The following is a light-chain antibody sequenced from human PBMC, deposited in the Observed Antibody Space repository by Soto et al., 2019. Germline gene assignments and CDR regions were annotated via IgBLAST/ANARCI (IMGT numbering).Light chain of an antibody. CDR1: QSISNK. CDR3: QQYNSWSPIT. CDR2: GAS. Sequence: EIVMTQSPATLSVSPGERATLSCRASQSISNKLVWYQQKPGQAPRLLIRGASTRATGIPARFSGSGSGTEFTLTISSLQSEDFAVYYCQQYNSWSPITFGQGTRLEVK. J-gene: IGKJ5*01. V-gene: IGKV3-15*01.